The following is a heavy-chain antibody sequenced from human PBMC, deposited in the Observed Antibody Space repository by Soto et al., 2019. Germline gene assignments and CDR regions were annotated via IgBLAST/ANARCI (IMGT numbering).Heavy chain of an antibody. Sequence: QLVQSGAEVKKPGASVQVSCKTSGYTFTSYGISWVRQAPGQGLEWMGWVSVYNGNTKYAQKLQGRVTMTTDTCRSTAYMELRSLSSDDTAVYLCALDCVSTSCYVGYWGQGTLVTVSS. CDR2: VSVYNGNT. CDR3: ALDCVSTSCYVGY. CDR1: GYTFTSYG. D-gene: IGHD2-2*01. V-gene: IGHV1-18*01. J-gene: IGHJ4*02.